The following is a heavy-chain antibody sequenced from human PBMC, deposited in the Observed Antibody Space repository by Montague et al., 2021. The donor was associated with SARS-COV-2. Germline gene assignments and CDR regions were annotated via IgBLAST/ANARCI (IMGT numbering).Heavy chain of an antibody. D-gene: IGHD6-19*01. J-gene: IGHJ4*02. CDR3: VTPGKTAVAGQFGY. V-gene: IGHV4-39*07. Sequence: SETLSLTCTVSGGSIRSTTFYWGWIRQSPGKGLEWIGDIYEGDTTYYNPSLKSRVAISLDTPNNQFSLKITSLIVADTAIYYCVTPGKTAVAGQFGYWGPGILVTVSS. CDR2: IYEGDTT. CDR1: GGSIRSTTFY.